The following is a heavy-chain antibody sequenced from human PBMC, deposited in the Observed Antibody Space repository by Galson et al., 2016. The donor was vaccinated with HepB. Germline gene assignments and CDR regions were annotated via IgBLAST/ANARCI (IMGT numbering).Heavy chain of an antibody. Sequence: SLRLSCAASGFTFSRYTMNWVRQAPGKGLEWVSFISSSSTTIYYADSMKGRFTISRDNAKNSLYLQMNNLRDEDTAVYYCARDSMNIFGEVIIPAYYFDNWGQGTLVTVSS. CDR3: ARDSMNIFGEVIIPAYYFDN. CDR2: ISSSSTTI. CDR1: GFTFSRYT. J-gene: IGHJ4*02. D-gene: IGHD3-3*01. V-gene: IGHV3-48*02.